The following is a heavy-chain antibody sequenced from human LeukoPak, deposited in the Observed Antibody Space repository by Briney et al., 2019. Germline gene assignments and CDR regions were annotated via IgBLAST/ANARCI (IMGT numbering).Heavy chain of an antibody. CDR3: ARRVYSNYEELDY. CDR2: IIPIFGTA. J-gene: IGHJ4*02. CDR1: GGTFSSYA. Sequence: SVKVSCKASGGTFSSYAISWVRQAPGQGLEWTGGIIPIFGTANYAQKFQGRVTITADESTSTAYMELSSLRSEDTAVYYCARRVYSNYEELDYWGQGTLVTVSS. V-gene: IGHV1-69*13. D-gene: IGHD4-11*01.